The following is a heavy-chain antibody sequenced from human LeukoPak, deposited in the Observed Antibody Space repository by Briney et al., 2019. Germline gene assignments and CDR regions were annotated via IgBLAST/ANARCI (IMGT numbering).Heavy chain of an antibody. V-gene: IGHV3-74*01. CDR3: GSDTVLGY. D-gene: IGHD5-18*01. J-gene: IGHJ4*02. Sequence: GGSLRLSCAASGFTFSSYWMHWVRQAPGKGLVWVSRINGDGSSTFYADSVKGRFTISRDNAKNTVYLQMDSLRVEDTAVYYCGSDTVLGYWGQGTLVTASS. CDR1: GFTFSSYW. CDR2: INGDGSST.